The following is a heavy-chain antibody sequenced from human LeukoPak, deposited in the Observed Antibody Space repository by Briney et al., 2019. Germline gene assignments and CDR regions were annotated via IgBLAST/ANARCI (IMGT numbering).Heavy chain of an antibody. D-gene: IGHD3-22*01. CDR2: IYYSGST. Sequence: TSETLSLTCTVSGGSISSGDYYWSWIRQPPGKGLEWIGYIYYSGSTYYNPSLKSRVTISVDTSKNQFSLKLSSVTAADTAVYYCARTYYYDSSGFNWFDPWGQGTLVTVSS. J-gene: IGHJ5*02. V-gene: IGHV4-30-4*08. CDR1: GGSISSGDYY. CDR3: ARTYYYDSSGFNWFDP.